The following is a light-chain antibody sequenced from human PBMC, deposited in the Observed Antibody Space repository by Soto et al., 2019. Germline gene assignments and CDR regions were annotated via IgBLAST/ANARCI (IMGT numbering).Light chain of an antibody. V-gene: IGLV2-23*01. Sequence: QSALTQPASVSGSPGQSITISCTGTSSDVGSYNLVSWYQQHPGKAPKLMIYEGSKRPSGVSNRFSGSKSGNTASLTISGLQAEDEAAYYCCSYAGTSYVFGTGTKVNVL. J-gene: IGLJ1*01. CDR2: EGS. CDR1: SSDVGSYNL. CDR3: CSYAGTSYV.